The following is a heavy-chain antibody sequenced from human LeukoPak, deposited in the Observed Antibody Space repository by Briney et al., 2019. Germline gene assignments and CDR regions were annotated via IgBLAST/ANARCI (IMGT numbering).Heavy chain of an antibody. V-gene: IGHV3-21*01. CDR3: VRLRRNSDTSGFYYYYDF. CDR2: ISVRSNYI. D-gene: IGHD3-22*01. CDR1: GYTFSSYS. Sequence: PGGSLRLSCAASGYTFSSYSINWVRQAPGKGLERVSSISVRSNYIYYADSVRGRFRISRDDARDSLYLQMNSLRAEDTAVYYCVRLRRNSDTSGFYYYYDFWGQGTLVTVSS. J-gene: IGHJ4*02.